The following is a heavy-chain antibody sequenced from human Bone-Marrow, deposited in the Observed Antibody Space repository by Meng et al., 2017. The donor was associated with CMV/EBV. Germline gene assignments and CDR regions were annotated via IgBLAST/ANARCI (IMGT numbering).Heavy chain of an antibody. J-gene: IGHJ4*02. CDR1: GFSMSTSSYY. D-gene: IGHD3-3*01. V-gene: IGHV4-39*01. CDR3: ARQGRPNSIFGVVTNY. CDR2: IYYSGST. Sequence: SETLSLTCTVSGFSMSTSSYYWGWIRQPPGKGLEWIGTIYYSGSTNYNLYLESRVTISVDTSKNQFSLRLRYVTAADTAVYYCARQGRPNSIFGVVTNYWGQGTLVTVSS.